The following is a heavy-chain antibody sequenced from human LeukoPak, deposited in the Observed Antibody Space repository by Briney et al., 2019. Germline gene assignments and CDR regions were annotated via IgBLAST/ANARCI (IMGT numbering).Heavy chain of an antibody. Sequence: PSETLSLTCTVSGSSIIDYYWSWIRLPPGKGLEWIGHVYYTGTTNYSPSLKSRVTVSVDTSNKQFSLKLSSVTAGDTAVYFCASGVLSLYSGASIDSWRQGTLVTVSS. D-gene: IGHD2-8*01. V-gene: IGHV4-59*08. CDR1: GSSIIDYY. J-gene: IGHJ5*01. CDR3: ASGVLSLYSGASIDS. CDR2: VYYTGTT.